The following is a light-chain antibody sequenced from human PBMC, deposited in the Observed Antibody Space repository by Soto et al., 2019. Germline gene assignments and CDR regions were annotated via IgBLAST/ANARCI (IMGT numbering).Light chain of an antibody. J-gene: IGLJ2*01. CDR1: SSNIGAGYD. V-gene: IGLV1-40*01. CDR3: QSYDSSLSGSL. Sequence: QSVLTQPPSVSGAPGQRVTISCTGSSSNIGAGYDVHWYQQLPGTAPKLLIYGNNNRPSGVPDRFSGSKSGTSASLAITGLQAEDAADYYCQSYDSSLSGSLFGGGTKVTVL. CDR2: GNN.